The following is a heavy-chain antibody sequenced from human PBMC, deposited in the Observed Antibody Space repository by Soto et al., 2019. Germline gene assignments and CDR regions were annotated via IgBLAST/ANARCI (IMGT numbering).Heavy chain of an antibody. V-gene: IGHV3-30*04. CDR1: GFTFSSYA. CDR2: ISYDGRNK. CDR3: VRDTAYCSGGTCFSSHGMQV. Sequence: QVQLVESGGGVVQPGRSLSLSCAASGFTFSSYAMHWVRQAPGKGLEWVAVISYDGRNKYYVDSVKGRFTISRDNSKNELYLEMNSLRVEDTAVYYCVRDTAYCSGGTCFSSHGMQVWGQGTTVTVSS. D-gene: IGHD2-15*01. J-gene: IGHJ6*02.